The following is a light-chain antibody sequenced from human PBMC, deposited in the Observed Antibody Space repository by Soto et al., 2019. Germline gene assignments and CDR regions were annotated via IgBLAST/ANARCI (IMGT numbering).Light chain of an antibody. CDR1: QRISNY. CDR2: DAS. Sequence: DIQMTQSPSSVSASVGDRVTITCRASQRISNYLNWYQQKPGKAPKLLIYDASSLESGVPSRFSGSRSETEFILTISSLQPDDFATYYCQQYYDYSHTFGQGTKVDIK. V-gene: IGKV1-5*01. J-gene: IGKJ2*01. CDR3: QQYYDYSHT.